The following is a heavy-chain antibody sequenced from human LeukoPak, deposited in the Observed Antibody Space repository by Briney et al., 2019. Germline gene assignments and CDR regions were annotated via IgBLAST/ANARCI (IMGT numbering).Heavy chain of an antibody. CDR3: AKDFTMMVDY. J-gene: IGHJ4*02. V-gene: IGHV3-30*02. CDR1: GFTFSSYG. Sequence: QPGRSLRLSCAASGFTFSSYGMHWVRQAPGKGLEWVAFIRYDGSNKYYADSVKGRFTISRDNSKNTLYLQMNSLRAEDTAVYYCAKDFTMMVDYWGQGTLVTVSS. CDR2: IRYDGSNK. D-gene: IGHD3-22*01.